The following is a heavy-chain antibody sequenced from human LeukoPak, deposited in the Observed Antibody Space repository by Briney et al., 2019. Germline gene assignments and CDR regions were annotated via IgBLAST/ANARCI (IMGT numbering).Heavy chain of an antibody. CDR2: INPNSGGT. V-gene: IGHV1-2*02. D-gene: IGHD1-26*01. CDR3: ARGGAGDSGSYLPYFDY. CDR1: GYTFTGYY. J-gene: IGHJ4*02. Sequence: GTVKVSCKASGYTFTGYYMHWVRQAPGQGLEWMGWINPNSGGTNYAEKFQGRVTMTRDTSISTTYMEVSRLRSDDTAVYYCARGGAGDSGSYLPYFDYWGQGTLVTVSS.